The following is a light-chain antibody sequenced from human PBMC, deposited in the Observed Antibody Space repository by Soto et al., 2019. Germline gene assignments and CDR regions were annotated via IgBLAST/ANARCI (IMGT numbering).Light chain of an antibody. J-gene: IGLJ2*01. CDR1: SSDVGSYKF. V-gene: IGLV2-23*01. CDR3: FSYAGSRTYVL. CDR2: EAS. Sequence: QSALTQPASVSGSPGQSITISCTGSSSDVGSYKFVSWYQQHPGKAPKLMIYEASKRPSGVSTRFSGSTSGNTASLTISGLQAEDEANYYCFSYAGSRTYVLFGGGTKVTVL.